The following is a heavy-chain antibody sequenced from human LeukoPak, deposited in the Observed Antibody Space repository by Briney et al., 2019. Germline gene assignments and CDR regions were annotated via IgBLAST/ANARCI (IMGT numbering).Heavy chain of an antibody. V-gene: IGHV3-23*01. CDR1: GCTFSKYA. CDR2: ISGSGATS. D-gene: IGHD2-8*01. CDR3: AKDRIVLSVYAFDS. J-gene: IGHJ4*02. Sequence: TGGSLRLSCAASGCTFSKYAMNWVRQPPGKGLEWVSVISGSGATSSYADSVQGRFTISRDNSKNTVYLQMNSLRPEDTAVYYCAKDRIVLSVYAFDSWGQGSLVTVSS.